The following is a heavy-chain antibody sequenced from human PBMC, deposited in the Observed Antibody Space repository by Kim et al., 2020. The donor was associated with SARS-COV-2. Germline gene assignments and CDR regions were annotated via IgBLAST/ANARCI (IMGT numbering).Heavy chain of an antibody. D-gene: IGHD7-27*01. V-gene: IGHV6-1*01. Sequence: SVKSRIIISPDTSKNQFSLQLNSVTPEDTAIYYCAKRTGMGTNYHGMDVWGQGTTVTVSS. CDR3: AKRTGMGTNYHGMDV. J-gene: IGHJ6*02.